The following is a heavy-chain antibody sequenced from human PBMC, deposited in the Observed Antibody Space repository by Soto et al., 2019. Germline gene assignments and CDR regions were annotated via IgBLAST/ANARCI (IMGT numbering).Heavy chain of an antibody. J-gene: IGHJ6*02. CDR3: ARVVMTTGPASYYYGTDV. CDR1: GGTFSSYA. CDR2: IIPFIGTA. V-gene: IGHV1-69*11. Sequence: SVKVSCKASGGTFSSYAISWVRQAPGQGLEWMGRIIPFIGTANYAQKFQGRVTITADESTSTAYMELTSLRSEDTAVYYCARVVMTTGPASYYYGTDVWGQGTTVTVSS. D-gene: IGHD6-6*01.